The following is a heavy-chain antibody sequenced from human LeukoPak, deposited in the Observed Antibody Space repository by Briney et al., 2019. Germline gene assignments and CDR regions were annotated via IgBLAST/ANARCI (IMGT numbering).Heavy chain of an antibody. CDR3: ATGQVDTAMVTPFGY. J-gene: IGHJ4*02. CDR1: GYTLTELS. D-gene: IGHD5-18*01. Sequence: GASVKVSCKVSGYTLTELSMHWVRQAPGKGIEWMGGFDPEDGETIYAQKFQGRVTMTEDTSTDTAYMELSSLRSEDTAVYYCATGQVDTAMVTPFGYWGQGTLVTVSS. CDR2: FDPEDGET. V-gene: IGHV1-24*01.